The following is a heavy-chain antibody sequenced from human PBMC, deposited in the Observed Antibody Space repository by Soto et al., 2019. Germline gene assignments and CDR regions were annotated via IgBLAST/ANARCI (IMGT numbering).Heavy chain of an antibody. CDR1: GGSISRYY. V-gene: IGHV4-59*01. Sequence: QVQLQESGPGLVKPSETLSLTCTVSGGSISRYYWSWIRQPPGKGLEWIGYMYNTGSTVYNPSFRSRVTISRDTSKNQFSLKLNSVTAADTAVYYCARDLWGYCGTDCYPLDVWGQGTTVTVSS. CDR2: MYNTGST. CDR3: ARDLWGYCGTDCYPLDV. D-gene: IGHD2-21*02. J-gene: IGHJ6*02.